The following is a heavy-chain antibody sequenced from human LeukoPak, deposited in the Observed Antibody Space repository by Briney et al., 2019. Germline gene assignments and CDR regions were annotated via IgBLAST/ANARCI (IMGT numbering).Heavy chain of an antibody. CDR1: GGSFSGYY. CDR3: ASVLLWFGELAPFDP. D-gene: IGHD3-10*01. V-gene: IGHV4-34*01. CDR2: INHSGST. J-gene: IGHJ5*02. Sequence: SETLSLTCAVYGGSFSGYYWSWIRLPPGKGLEWIGEINHSGSTNYNPSLKSRVTISVDTSKNQFSLKLSSVTAADTAVYYCASVLLWFGELAPFDPWGQGTLVTVSS.